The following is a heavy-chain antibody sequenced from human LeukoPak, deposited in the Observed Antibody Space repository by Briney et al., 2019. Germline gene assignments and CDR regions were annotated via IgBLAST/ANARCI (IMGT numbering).Heavy chain of an antibody. D-gene: IGHD2-21*02. CDR3: AGCGGDCYLYYYGMDV. CDR2: IYYSGST. J-gene: IGHJ6*02. CDR1: GGSISSGDYY. Sequence: SETLSLTCTVSGGSISSGDYYWSWIRQPPGKGLEWIGYIYYSGSTSYNPSLKSRVTILVDTSKNQFSLKLSSMTAADTAVYYCAGCGGDCYLYYYGMDVWGQGTTVTVSS. V-gene: IGHV4-30-4*08.